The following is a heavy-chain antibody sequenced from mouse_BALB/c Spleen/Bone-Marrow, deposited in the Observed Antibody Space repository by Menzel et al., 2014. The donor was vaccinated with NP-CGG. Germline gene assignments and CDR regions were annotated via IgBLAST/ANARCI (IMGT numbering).Heavy chain of an antibody. CDR1: GFNIKDTY. J-gene: IGHJ3*01. CDR2: IDPANGNT. D-gene: IGHD1-1*01. V-gene: IGHV14-3*02. Sequence: VHVKQSGAELVKPGASVKLSCTASGFNIKDTYMHWVKQRPEQGLEWIGRIDPANGNTKYDPKFQGKATITADTSSNTAYLQLSRLTSEDAAVCYGARGYGRFAYWGQGTLVTVSA. CDR3: ARGYGRFAY.